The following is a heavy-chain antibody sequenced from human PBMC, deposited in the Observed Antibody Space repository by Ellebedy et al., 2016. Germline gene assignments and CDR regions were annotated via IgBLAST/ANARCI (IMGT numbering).Heavy chain of an antibody. CDR3: ARSRVRELFNWFDP. D-gene: IGHD1-26*01. CDR2: INTNTGNP. Sequence: ASVKVSCKASGYTFTSYAMNWVRQAPGQGLEWMGWINTNTGNPTYAQGFTGRFVFSLDTSVSPAYLQISSLKAEDTAVYYCARSRVRELFNWFDPWGQGTLVTVSS. V-gene: IGHV7-4-1*02. J-gene: IGHJ5*02. CDR1: GYTFTSYA.